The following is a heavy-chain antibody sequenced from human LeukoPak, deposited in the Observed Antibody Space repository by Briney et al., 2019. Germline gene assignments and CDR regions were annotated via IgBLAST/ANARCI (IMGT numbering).Heavy chain of an antibody. CDR2: IFYNEGT. Sequence: GSLRLSCAASGFTFSSYAMSWVRQPPGKGLEWIGYIFYNEGTSYNPSLKSRVTISVDTSKNQFSLKLSSVTAADTAVYYCARGVVIAPQTFDYWGQGTLVTVSS. J-gene: IGHJ4*02. CDR1: GFTFSSYA. V-gene: IGHV4-59*01. D-gene: IGHD2-21*01. CDR3: ARGVVIAPQTFDY.